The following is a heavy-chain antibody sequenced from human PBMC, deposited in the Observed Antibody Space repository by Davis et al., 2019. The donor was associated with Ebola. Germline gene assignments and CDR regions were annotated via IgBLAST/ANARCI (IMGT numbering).Heavy chain of an antibody. CDR2: IYDSGST. V-gene: IGHV4-4*02. Sequence: MPSETLSLTCAVSGGSITTSNWWTWVRQTPGKGLEWIGEIYDSGSTNYNPSLKSRVTLSVDKSKNQFSLSLGAVTAADTAVYYCASCRQGGCWYFGMDVWGQGTTVTVSS. CDR3: ASCRQGGCWYFGMDV. J-gene: IGHJ6*02. D-gene: IGHD6-19*01. CDR1: GGSITTSNW.